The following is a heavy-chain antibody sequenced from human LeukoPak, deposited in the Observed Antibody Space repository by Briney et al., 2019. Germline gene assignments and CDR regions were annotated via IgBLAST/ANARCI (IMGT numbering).Heavy chain of an antibody. CDR2: ISSSSSYI. V-gene: IGHV3-21*01. CDR1: GFTFSSYS. D-gene: IGHD4-17*01. CDR3: ARGGEKYGDYPVDY. J-gene: IGHJ4*02. Sequence: GGSLRLSCAASGFTFSSYSMNWVRQAPGKGLEWVSSISSSSSYIYYADSVKGRFTISRDNAKNSLYLQMNSLRAEDTAVYYCARGGEKYGDYPVDYWGQGTLVTVSS.